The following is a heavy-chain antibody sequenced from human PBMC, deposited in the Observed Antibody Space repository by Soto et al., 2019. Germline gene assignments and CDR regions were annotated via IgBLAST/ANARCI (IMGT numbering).Heavy chain of an antibody. V-gene: IGHV3-23*01. D-gene: IGHD3-10*01. Sequence: QLLQSGGGLVQPGGSLTLSCAASGFTFGTTDMSWVRQAPGEGLEWVSTIDGSGGITYYEDSVKGRFTISRDNSRNTVYLQMNSLRGDDTALYYCVKKSGWFNTWGQGALVTVSS. J-gene: IGHJ5*02. CDR3: VKKSGWFNT. CDR2: IDGSGGIT. CDR1: GFTFGTTD.